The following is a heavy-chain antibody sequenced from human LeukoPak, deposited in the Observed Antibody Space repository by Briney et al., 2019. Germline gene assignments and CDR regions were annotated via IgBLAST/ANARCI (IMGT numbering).Heavy chain of an antibody. CDR1: GYTFTGYY. CDR3: ARAALGYNWFDP. V-gene: IGHV1-2*06. D-gene: IGHD3-10*01. J-gene: IGHJ5*02. Sequence: ASVKVSCKASGYTFTGYYMHWVRQAPGQGLEWMGRINPNSGGTNYAQKFQGRVTMTKDTSISTGYMELSRLRSDDTAVYYCARAALGYNWFDPWGEPTLVTVSS. CDR2: INPNSGGT.